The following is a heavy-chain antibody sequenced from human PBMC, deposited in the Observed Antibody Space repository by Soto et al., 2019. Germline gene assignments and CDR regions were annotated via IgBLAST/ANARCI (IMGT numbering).Heavy chain of an antibody. Sequence: NPSETLSLTCAVYGGSFSGYYWSWIRQPPGKGLEWIGEINHSGSTNYNPSLKSRVTISVDTSKNQFSLKLSSVTAADTAVYYCARATVVVVAATPTTPRGMDVWGQGTTVTVSS. CDR2: INHSGST. CDR1: GGSFSGYY. J-gene: IGHJ6*02. CDR3: ARATVVVVAATPTTPRGMDV. V-gene: IGHV4-34*01. D-gene: IGHD2-15*01.